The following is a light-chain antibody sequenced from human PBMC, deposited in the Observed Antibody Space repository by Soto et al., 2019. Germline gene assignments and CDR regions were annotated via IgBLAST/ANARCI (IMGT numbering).Light chain of an antibody. V-gene: IGKV1-5*01. Sequence: DIQMTQSPSTLSASVGDRVTITCRASQSISSWLAWYQQKPGKAPKLLIYDASSLESGVPSRFAGSGSGPEFTLTISSLQPDDFATYYGQQYNSYPLTFGPGTKVDI. CDR1: QSISSW. CDR3: QQYNSYPLT. J-gene: IGKJ3*01. CDR2: DAS.